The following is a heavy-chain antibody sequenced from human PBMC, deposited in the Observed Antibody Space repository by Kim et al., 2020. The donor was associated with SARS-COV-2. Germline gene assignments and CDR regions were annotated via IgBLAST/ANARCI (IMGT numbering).Heavy chain of an antibody. D-gene: IGHD6-6*01. Sequence: GGSLRLSCAASGFTFSDYYMSWIRQAPGKGLEWVSYISSSSSYTNYADSVKGRFTISRDNAKNSLYLQMNSLRAEDTAVYYCARVLNLLVSSSSPKNSLDYWGQGTLVTVSS. V-gene: IGHV3-11*05. CDR1: GFTFSDYY. CDR2: ISSSSSYT. CDR3: ARVLNLLVSSSSPKNSLDY. J-gene: IGHJ4*02.